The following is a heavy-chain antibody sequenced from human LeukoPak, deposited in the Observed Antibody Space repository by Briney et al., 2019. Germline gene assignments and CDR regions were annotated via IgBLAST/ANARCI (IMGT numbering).Heavy chain of an antibody. CDR3: ARAIRL. D-gene: IGHD1-1*01. V-gene: IGHV3-53*03. J-gene: IGHJ4*02. CDR2: IYSGGST. CDR1: GFTVSSNY. Sequence: PGGSLRLSCAASGFTVSSNYMTWVRQSPGKGLEWVSVIYSGGSTYYADSVKGRFTISRDNAKNSVYLQMNSLRAEDTGIYYCARAIRLWGQGTLVTVSS.